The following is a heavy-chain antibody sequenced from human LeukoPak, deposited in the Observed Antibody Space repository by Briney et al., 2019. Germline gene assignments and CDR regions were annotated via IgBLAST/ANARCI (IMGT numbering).Heavy chain of an antibody. J-gene: IGHJ5*02. CDR1: GGTFSSYA. CDR3: ARDLGLRYFDWPPRGWFDP. D-gene: IGHD3-9*01. CDR2: IIPIFGTA. Sequence: ASVKVSCKASGGTFSSYAISWVRQAPGQGLGWMGGIIPIFGTANYAQKFQGRVTITADESTSTAYMELSSLRSEDTAVYYCARDLGLRYFDWPPRGWFDPWGQGTLVTVSS. V-gene: IGHV1-69*13.